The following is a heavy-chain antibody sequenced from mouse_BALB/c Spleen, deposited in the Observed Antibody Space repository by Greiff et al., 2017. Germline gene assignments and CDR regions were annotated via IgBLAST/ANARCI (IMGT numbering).Heavy chain of an antibody. CDR2: ISSGSSTI. Sequence: EVQLVESGGGLVQPGGSRKLSCAASGFTFSSFGMHWVRQAPEKGLEWVAYISSGSSTIYYADTVKGRFTISRDNPKNTLFLQMTSLRSEDTAMYYCARCYGNYWYFDVWGAGTTVTVSS. CDR1: GFTFSSFG. J-gene: IGHJ1*01. D-gene: IGHD2-1*01. CDR3: ARCYGNYWYFDV. V-gene: IGHV5-17*02.